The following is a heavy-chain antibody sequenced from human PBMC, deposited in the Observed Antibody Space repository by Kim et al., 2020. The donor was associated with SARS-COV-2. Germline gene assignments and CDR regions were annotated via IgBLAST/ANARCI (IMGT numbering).Heavy chain of an antibody. D-gene: IGHD2-2*01. J-gene: IGHJ5*02. CDR1: GGSISSSSYY. CDR3: ARGYQGYCSSTSCSKPYNWFDP. CDR2: IYYSGST. V-gene: IGHV4-39*07. Sequence: SETLSLTCTVSGGSISSSSYYWGWIRQPPGKGLEWIGSIYYSGSTYYNPSLKSRVTISVDTSKNQFSLKLSSVTAADTAVYYCARGYQGYCSSTSCSKPYNWFDPWGQGTLVTVSS.